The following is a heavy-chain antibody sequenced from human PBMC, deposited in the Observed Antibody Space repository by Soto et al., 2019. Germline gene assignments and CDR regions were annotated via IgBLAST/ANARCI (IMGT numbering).Heavy chain of an antibody. CDR1: GDSVSSNSAA. CDR2: TYYRSKWYN. J-gene: IGHJ3*02. Sequence: PSQTLSLTCAISGDSVSSNSAAWNWIRQSPSRGLEWLGRTYYRSKWYNDYAVSVKGRVTIKPDTSKNQFSLQLSSVTPEDTAVNYFARDPFSGSYSPRDAFDIWGQGTMVTVSS. CDR3: ARDPFSGSYSPRDAFDI. V-gene: IGHV6-1*01. D-gene: IGHD1-26*01.